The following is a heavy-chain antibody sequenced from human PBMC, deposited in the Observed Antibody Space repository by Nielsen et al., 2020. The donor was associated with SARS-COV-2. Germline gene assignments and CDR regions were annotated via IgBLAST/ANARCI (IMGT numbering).Heavy chain of an antibody. Sequence: GGSLRLSCSASGFTFSSYAMHWVRQAPGKGLEYVSAISSNGGSTYYADSVKGRFTISRDNSKNTLYLQMNSLRAEDTAVYYCAKGAGLYGMDVWGQGTTVTVSS. V-gene: IGHV3-64*04. J-gene: IGHJ6*02. CDR3: AKGAGLYGMDV. CDR2: ISSNGGST. CDR1: GFTFSSYA.